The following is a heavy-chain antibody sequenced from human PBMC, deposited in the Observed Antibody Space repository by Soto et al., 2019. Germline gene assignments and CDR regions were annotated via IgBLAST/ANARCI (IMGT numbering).Heavy chain of an antibody. CDR1: GDSIGSYS. D-gene: IGHD3-10*01. CDR3: ARGGTYGSGVYNWFDP. CDR2: IHYSGVT. V-gene: IGHV4-59*01. J-gene: IGHJ5*02. Sequence: SETLSLTCSVTGDSIGSYSWSWMQQIPGKGLEWIGYIHYSGVTNYTPSLRSRVTISVESSKNQLSLNLTSLTAADTAVYYCARGGTYGSGVYNWFDPWGQGILVTVSS.